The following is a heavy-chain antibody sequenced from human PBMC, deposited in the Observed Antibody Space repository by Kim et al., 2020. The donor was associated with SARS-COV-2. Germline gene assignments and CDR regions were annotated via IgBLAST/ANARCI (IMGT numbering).Heavy chain of an antibody. CDR1: GFTFSSYS. CDR3: ARHHLIGAFDI. J-gene: IGHJ3*02. Sequence: GGSLRLSCAASGFTFSSYSMNWVRQAPGKGLEWVSSISRRSSYIYYADSVKGRFTISRDNAKNSLYLQTNNLRAEDTAVCYCARHHLIGAFDIWGQGTIVTVSS. CDR2: ISRRSSYI. V-gene: IGHV3-21*01. D-gene: IGHD2-15*01.